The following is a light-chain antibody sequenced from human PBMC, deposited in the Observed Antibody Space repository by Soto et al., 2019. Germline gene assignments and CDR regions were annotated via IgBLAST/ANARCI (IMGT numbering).Light chain of an antibody. Sequence: EIVMTQSPATLSVSPGERATLSCRASQSVSDNLAWYQQKPGQAPRVLIYGASTRATGIPARFSGSGSGTEFTLTISSLQSEDFAVYYCQQYNNWPPLTFGGGTKVE. CDR3: QQYNNWPPLT. V-gene: IGKV3-15*01. CDR1: QSVSDN. CDR2: GAS. J-gene: IGKJ4*01.